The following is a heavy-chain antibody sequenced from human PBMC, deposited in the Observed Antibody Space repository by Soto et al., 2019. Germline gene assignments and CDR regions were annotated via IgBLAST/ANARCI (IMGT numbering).Heavy chain of an antibody. J-gene: IGHJ6*02. CDR2: FIAISGTA. V-gene: IGHV1-69*01. CDR3: ARSQGSSTSLEIYYYYYYGMDV. Sequence: QVQLVQSGAEVKKPGSSVKVSCKASGGTFSSYAISWVRQAPGQGLEWMGGFIAISGTANYAQKFQGRVTITADESTSTDYMELSSLRSEDTAVYYCARSQGSSTSLEIYYYYYYGMDVWGQGTTVTVSS. D-gene: IGHD2-2*01. CDR1: GGTFSSYA.